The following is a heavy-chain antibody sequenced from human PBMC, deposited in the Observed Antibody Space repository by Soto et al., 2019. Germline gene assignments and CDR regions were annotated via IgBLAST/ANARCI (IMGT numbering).Heavy chain of an antibody. D-gene: IGHD6-13*01. Sequence: EVQLLESGGGLLQPGRSLRLSCAASGFTFTDYAMSWVRQAPGKGLEWVSLIDASGGYTYYADSVKGRFTISRDNSRNPLYLQMNSLRAEDTAVYYCAKDPKAGPPYYFAYWGQGSLVTVSS. V-gene: IGHV3-23*01. J-gene: IGHJ4*02. CDR2: IDASGGYT. CDR3: AKDPKAGPPYYFAY. CDR1: GFTFTDYA.